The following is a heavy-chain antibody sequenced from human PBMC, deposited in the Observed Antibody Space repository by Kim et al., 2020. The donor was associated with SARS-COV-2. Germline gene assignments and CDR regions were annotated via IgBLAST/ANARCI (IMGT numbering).Heavy chain of an antibody. Sequence: SETLSLTCAVYGGSFSGYYWSWIRQPPGKGLEWIGEINHSGSTNYNPSLKSRVTISVDTSKNQFSLKLSSVTASDTAVYYCARAGAYYDSSGYYLPDAFDIWGQGTMVTVSS. J-gene: IGHJ3*02. V-gene: IGHV4-34*01. CDR1: GGSFSGYY. D-gene: IGHD3-22*01. CDR3: ARAGAYYDSSGYYLPDAFDI. CDR2: INHSGST.